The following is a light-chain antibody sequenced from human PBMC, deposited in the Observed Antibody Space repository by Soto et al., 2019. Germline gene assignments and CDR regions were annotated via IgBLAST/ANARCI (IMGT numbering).Light chain of an antibody. CDR1: QAITKY. V-gene: IGKV1-5*01. J-gene: IGKJ2*01. Sequence: DIQMTQSPSSLSASLGDRVTITCQASQAITKYLNWYQQKPGKAPKLLIYDASSLESGVPSRFSGSGSGTEFTLTISSLQPDDFATYYCQQYNSYLYTFGQGTKVDIK. CDR3: QQYNSYLYT. CDR2: DAS.